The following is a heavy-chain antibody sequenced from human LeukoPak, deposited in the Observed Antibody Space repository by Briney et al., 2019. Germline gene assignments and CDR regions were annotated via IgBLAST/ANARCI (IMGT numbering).Heavy chain of an antibody. J-gene: IGHJ4*02. V-gene: IGHV4-59*01. Sequence: SETQTLMCTVSGGSMSCFCWSWIRQPPGKGLEWIGYISYSGSTNYNPSLKSRVTMSVDTSKNQFSLKLSSVTAADTAVSYCVREMGGPDYWGQGTLVTVSS. CDR1: GGSMSCFC. CDR3: VREMGGPDY. CDR2: ISYSGST. D-gene: IGHD2-15*01.